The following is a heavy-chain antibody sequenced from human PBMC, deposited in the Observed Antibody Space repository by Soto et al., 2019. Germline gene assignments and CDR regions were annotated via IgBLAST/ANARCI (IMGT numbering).Heavy chain of an antibody. CDR1: GFTFSSYA. CDR2: ISYDGSNK. D-gene: IGHD3-22*01. Sequence: QVQLVESGGGVVQPGRSLRLSCAASGFTFSSYAMHWVRQAPGKGLEWVAVISYDGSNKYYADSVKGRFTISRDNSKNTLYLQMSSPGAEDAAVYYWARGGPGSGYWALGYFDLWGRGTLVTVSS. CDR3: ARGGPGSGYWALGYFDL. V-gene: IGHV3-30-3*01. J-gene: IGHJ2*01.